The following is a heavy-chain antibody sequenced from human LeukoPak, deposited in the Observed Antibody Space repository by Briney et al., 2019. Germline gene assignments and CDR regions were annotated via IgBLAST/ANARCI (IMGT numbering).Heavy chain of an antibody. D-gene: IGHD4-23*01. Sequence: PGGSLRLSCKTSGLTFSEDWMNWVRQPPGEGPWWVANINQDTSGASYVDCVRGRLTIYRDNAQDSVYLQMNSLRADETAIYYGARGLRWPDFWGQGTLVTVSS. CDR2: INQDTSGA. V-gene: IGHV3-7*03. CDR1: GLTFSEDW. CDR3: ARGLRWPDF. J-gene: IGHJ4*02.